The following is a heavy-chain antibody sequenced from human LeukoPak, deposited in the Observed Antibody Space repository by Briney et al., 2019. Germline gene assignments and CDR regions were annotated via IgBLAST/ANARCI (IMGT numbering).Heavy chain of an antibody. J-gene: IGHJ5*02. D-gene: IGHD6-13*01. Sequence: PSETLSLTCAVYGGSFSGYYWSWIRQPPGKGLEWIGEINHSGSTNYNPSLKSRVTISVDTSENQFSLKLSSVTAADTAVYYCARALPRDSSSWYKGLEPRAWFDPWGQGTLVTVSS. V-gene: IGHV4-34*01. CDR3: ARALPRDSSSWYKGLEPRAWFDP. CDR1: GGSFSGYY. CDR2: INHSGST.